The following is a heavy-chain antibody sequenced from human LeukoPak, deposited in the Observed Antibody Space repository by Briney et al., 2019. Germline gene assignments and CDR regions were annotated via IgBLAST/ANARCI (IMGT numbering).Heavy chain of an antibody. J-gene: IGHJ4*02. CDR3: AIVAGGDPFDY. CDR1: GFTFSSYG. V-gene: IGHV3-21*01. D-gene: IGHD3-16*01. CDR2: ISSSSSYI. Sequence: PGGSLRLSCVASGFTFSSYGMNWVRQAPGKGLEWVSFISSSSSYIKYADSVKGRFTVSRDNVKKSLYLQMNNLRVEDTAVYYCAIVAGGDPFDYWGQGTLVTVSS.